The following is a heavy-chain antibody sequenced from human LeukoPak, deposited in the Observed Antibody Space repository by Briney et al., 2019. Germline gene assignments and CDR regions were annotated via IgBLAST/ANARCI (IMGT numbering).Heavy chain of an antibody. CDR2: IRYDGSNK. Sequence: PGGSLRLSCAASGFTFSSYGMHWVRQAPGKGLEWVAFIRYDGSNKYYADSVKGRFTISRDNSKNTLYLQMNSLRAEDTAVYYCAKKATVTPYYYYMDVWGKGTTVTVSS. V-gene: IGHV3-30*02. CDR1: GFTFSSYG. D-gene: IGHD4-11*01. J-gene: IGHJ6*03. CDR3: AKKATVTPYYYYMDV.